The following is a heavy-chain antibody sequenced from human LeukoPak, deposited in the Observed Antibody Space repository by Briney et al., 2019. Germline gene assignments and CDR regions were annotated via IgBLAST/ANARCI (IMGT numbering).Heavy chain of an antibody. Sequence: SETLSLTCTVSGYSISSGYYWGWIRQPPGKGLEWIGSIYHSGSTYYNPSLKSRVTISVDTSKNQFSLKLSSVTAADTAVYYCARETYCSSTSCYPYGIFDYWGQGTLVTVSS. J-gene: IGHJ4*02. CDR1: GYSISSGYY. CDR2: IYHSGST. V-gene: IGHV4-38-2*02. CDR3: ARETYCSSTSCYPYGIFDY. D-gene: IGHD2-2*01.